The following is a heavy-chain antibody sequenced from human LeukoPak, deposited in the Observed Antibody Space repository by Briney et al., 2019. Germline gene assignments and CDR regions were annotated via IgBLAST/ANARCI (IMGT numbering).Heavy chain of an antibody. CDR3: AKARGASDSSPDY. CDR1: GFTFSSYA. D-gene: IGHD2-15*01. V-gene: IGHV3-23*01. Sequence: GGSLRLSCAAPGFTFSSYAMSWVRQAPGKGLEWVSAISGSGGSTYYAHSVTGRFTISRDNSKHTLFLQMNSLRAEDTAVHYCAKARGASDSSPDYWGQGTLVTVSS. CDR2: ISGSGGST. J-gene: IGHJ4*02.